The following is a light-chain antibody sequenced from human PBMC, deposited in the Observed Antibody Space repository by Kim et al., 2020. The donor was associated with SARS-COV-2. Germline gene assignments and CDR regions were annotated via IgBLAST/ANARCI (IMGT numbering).Light chain of an antibody. Sequence: SYELTQPPSVSVAPGETASITCGGHNIGSKSVHWYQQRPGQAPGLISYYDNERPSGIPERVSGSNSDNTATLTNNRVESGDEADYYCQVWDSSTDHVVFG. CDR1: NIGSKS. CDR3: QVWDSSTDHVV. J-gene: IGLJ2*01. CDR2: YDN. V-gene: IGLV3-21*04.